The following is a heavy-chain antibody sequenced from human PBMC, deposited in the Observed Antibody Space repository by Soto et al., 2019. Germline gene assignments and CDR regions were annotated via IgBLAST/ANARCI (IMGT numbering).Heavy chain of an antibody. V-gene: IGHV1-46*01. CDR1: GYTFTRFY. CDR2: INPSGGST. CDR3: ARDRDYGDYALQH. J-gene: IGHJ1*01. Sequence: QVQLVQSGAEVKKPGASVKVSCKASGYTFTRFYMHWVRQAPGQGLEWMGIINPSGGSTTYAQKFQGRVTMTRETSTSTVYMELSSLRSEDTAVYYCARDRDYGDYALQHWGQGTLVTVSS. D-gene: IGHD4-17*01.